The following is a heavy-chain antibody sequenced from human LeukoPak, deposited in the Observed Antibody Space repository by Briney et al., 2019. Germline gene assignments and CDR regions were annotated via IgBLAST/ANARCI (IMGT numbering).Heavy chain of an antibody. J-gene: IGHJ3*02. CDR1: GFTFDDYT. CDR2: ISWDGGST. CDR3: AQDMTVGEWELHQVAFDI. V-gene: IGHV3-43*01. Sequence: SGGSLRLSCAASGFTFDDYTMHWVRQAPGKGLEWVSLISWDGGSTYYADSVKGRFTISRDNSKNSLYLQMNSLRTEDTALYYCAQDMTVGEWELHQVAFDIWGQGTMVTVSS. D-gene: IGHD1-26*01.